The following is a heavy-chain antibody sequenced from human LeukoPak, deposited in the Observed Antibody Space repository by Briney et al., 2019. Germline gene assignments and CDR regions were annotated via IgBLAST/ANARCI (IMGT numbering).Heavy chain of an antibody. Sequence: GGSLRLSCAASGFAFSSYSMNWVRQAPGKGLEWVSSISSSSSYIYYADSVKGRFTISRDNSKDTLYLQMNSLRAEDTAVYYCAKGVVPAARSWFDPWGQGTLVTVSS. CDR3: AKGVVPAARSWFDP. CDR2: ISSSSSYI. V-gene: IGHV3-21*04. CDR1: GFAFSSYS. J-gene: IGHJ5*02. D-gene: IGHD2-2*01.